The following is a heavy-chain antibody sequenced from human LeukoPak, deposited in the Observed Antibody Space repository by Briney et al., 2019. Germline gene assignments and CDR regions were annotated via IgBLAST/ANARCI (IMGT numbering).Heavy chain of an antibody. D-gene: IGHD3-10*01. Sequence: GGTLRLSCAASGFTFSNAWMSWVRQAPGKGPEWVGRIKNKVNGGTTDYAAPVKGRFTISRDDSKSTLYLQMDSLKPEDTAVYYCSTRAGWEFLTEFWGQGTLVTVSS. J-gene: IGHJ4*02. CDR1: GFTFSNAW. CDR2: IKNKVNGGTT. V-gene: IGHV3-15*01. CDR3: STRAGWEFLTEF.